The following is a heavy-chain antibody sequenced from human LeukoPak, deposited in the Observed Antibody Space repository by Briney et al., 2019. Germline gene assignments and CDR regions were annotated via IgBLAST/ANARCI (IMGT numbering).Heavy chain of an antibody. CDR2: ISYDGSSK. D-gene: IGHD5-18*01. J-gene: IGHJ3*02. CDR3: ARARSSYGYGDAFDI. Sequence: GRSLRLSCAASGFTFSTYAMHWVRQAPGKGLEWVAVISYDGSSKYYADSVRGRFTISRDNSKNTLYLQMNSLRAEDTAVYYCARARSSYGYGDAFDIWGQGTMVTVSS. V-gene: IGHV3-30*04. CDR1: GFTFSTYA.